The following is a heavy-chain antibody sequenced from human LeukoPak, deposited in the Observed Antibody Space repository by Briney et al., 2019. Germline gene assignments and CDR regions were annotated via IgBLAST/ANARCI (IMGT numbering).Heavy chain of an antibody. D-gene: IGHD3-22*01. CDR3: AKVLDSSGYVFDY. CDR1: GFTFSSYA. Sequence: GGSLRLSCAASGFTFSSYAMSWVRQAPGKGLEWVSAISGSGGSTYYADSVKGRFTISRDNSKNTLYLQMNSLRAGDTAVYYCAKVLDSSGYVFDYWGQGTLVTVSS. V-gene: IGHV3-23*01. CDR2: ISGSGGST. J-gene: IGHJ4*02.